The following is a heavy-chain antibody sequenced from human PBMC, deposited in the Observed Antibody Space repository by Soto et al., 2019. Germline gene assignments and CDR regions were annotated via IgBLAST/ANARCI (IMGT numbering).Heavy chain of an antibody. Sequence: GGSLRLSCAASGFTFSSYSMNWVRQAPGKGLEWVSYISSSSSTIYYADSVKGRFTISRDNAKNSLYLQMNSLRDEDTAVYYCARTVPAMPIYYYYGMDVWGQGTTVTVSS. J-gene: IGHJ6*02. CDR2: ISSSSSTI. D-gene: IGHD2-2*01. CDR1: GFTFSSYS. V-gene: IGHV3-48*02. CDR3: ARTVPAMPIYYYYGMDV.